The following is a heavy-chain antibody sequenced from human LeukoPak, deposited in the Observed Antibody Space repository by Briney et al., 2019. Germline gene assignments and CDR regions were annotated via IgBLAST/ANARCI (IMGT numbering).Heavy chain of an antibody. J-gene: IGHJ4*02. CDR1: GGYSGSFSDYY. D-gene: IGHD3-22*01. CDR2: INHGGST. Sequence: SETLSLTCAVYGGYSGSFSDYYWSWIRQPPGKGLEWIGEINHGGSTNYNPSLKSRFTISVDTSKNQFSLKLSSVTAADTAVYYCARADYYDSSGLPFDYWGQGTLVTVSS. CDR3: ARADYYDSSGLPFDY. V-gene: IGHV4-34*01.